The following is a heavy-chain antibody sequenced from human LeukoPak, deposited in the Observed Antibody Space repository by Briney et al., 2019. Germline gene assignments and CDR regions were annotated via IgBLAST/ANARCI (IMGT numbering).Heavy chain of an antibody. J-gene: IGHJ6*04. Sequence: SETLSLTCTVSGGSISSSSYYWGWIRQPPGKGLEWIGSIYYSGSTYYNPSLKSRVTISVDTSKNQFSLKLSSVTAADTAVYYCARRGGVAAAALYWGKGTTVTVSS. CDR2: IYYSGST. CDR3: ARRGGVAAAALY. CDR1: GGSISSSSYY. D-gene: IGHD6-13*01. V-gene: IGHV4-39*01.